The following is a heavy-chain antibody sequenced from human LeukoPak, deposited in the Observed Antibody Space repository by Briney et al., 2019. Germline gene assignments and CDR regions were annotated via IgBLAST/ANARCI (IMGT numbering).Heavy chain of an antibody. V-gene: IGHV4-4*02. D-gene: IGHD1-26*01. CDR3: ARGQNSGSYKQGAFDI. CDR1: GNSISSSNW. Sequence: SGTLSLTCDVSGNSISSSNWWSWVRQPPGKGLEWIGEIYHSGSTNYNPSLKGRVTISVDKSKNQFSLKLSSVTAADTAVYYCARGQNSGSYKQGAFDIWGQGTMVTVSS. CDR2: IYHSGST. J-gene: IGHJ3*02.